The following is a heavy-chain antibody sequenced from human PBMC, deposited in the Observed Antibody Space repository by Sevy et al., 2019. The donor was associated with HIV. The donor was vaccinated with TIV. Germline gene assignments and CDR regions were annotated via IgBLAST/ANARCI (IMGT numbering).Heavy chain of an antibody. V-gene: IGHV3-23*01. CDR2: ISGSGGST. Sequence: GGSLRLSCAASGFTFSSYAMSWVRQAPGKGLEWVSAISGSGGSTNYADSVKGRFTISRDNSKNTLYLQMNSLRAEDTAVYYCAKGTVSDYYYYYYMDVWGKGTTVTVSS. J-gene: IGHJ6*03. CDR3: AKGTVSDYYYYYYMDV. CDR1: GFTFSSYA.